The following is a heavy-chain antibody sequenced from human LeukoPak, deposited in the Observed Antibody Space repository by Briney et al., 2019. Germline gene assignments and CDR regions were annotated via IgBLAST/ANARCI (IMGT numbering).Heavy chain of an antibody. CDR3: AKDELQSSSYYYGFADY. J-gene: IGHJ4*02. CDR1: GFTFSSYG. V-gene: IGHV3-30*02. Sequence: PGGSLRLSCAASGFTFSSYGMHWVRQAPGKGLEWLAYIRHDGSNKYYADCVKGRFTISRDNSKNTVYLQMNSLRAEDTAVYYCAKDELQSSSYYYGFADYWGQGTLVTVSS. CDR2: IRHDGSNK. D-gene: IGHD6-13*01.